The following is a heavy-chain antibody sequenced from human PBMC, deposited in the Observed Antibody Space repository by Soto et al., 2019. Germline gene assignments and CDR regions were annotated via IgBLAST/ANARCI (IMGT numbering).Heavy chain of an antibody. CDR1: GFTFSEYS. V-gene: IGHV3-64D*06. CDR2: ISSDGDIT. D-gene: IGHD3-9*01. J-gene: IGHJ5*02. Sequence: GSLRLSCSASGFTFSEYSMHWVRQAPGKGLQYVATISSDGDITYYADSVKGRFTISRDNSKHTLYLQMNSLRPEDTAVYYCVKVSTFYDILTGYYSSNFFDPWGQGTLVTVSS. CDR3: VKVSTFYDILTGYYSSNFFDP.